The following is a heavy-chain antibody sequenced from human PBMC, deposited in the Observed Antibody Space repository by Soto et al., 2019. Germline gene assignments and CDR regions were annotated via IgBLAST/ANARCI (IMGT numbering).Heavy chain of an antibody. Sequence: SETLSLTCTVSGGSISSSSYYWGWIRQPPGKGLEWIGSIYCSRSTYYNPSLKSRVTISVDTSKNQFSLKLSSVTAADTAVYYCASSKYYDFWSGYYIFYYGMDVWGQGTTVTVSS. CDR1: GGSISSSSYY. CDR2: IYCSRST. V-gene: IGHV4-39*01. D-gene: IGHD3-3*01. J-gene: IGHJ6*02. CDR3: ASSKYYDFWSGYYIFYYGMDV.